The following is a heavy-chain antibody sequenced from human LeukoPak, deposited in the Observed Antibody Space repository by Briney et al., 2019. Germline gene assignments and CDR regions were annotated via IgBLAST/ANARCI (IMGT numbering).Heavy chain of an antibody. J-gene: IGHJ4*02. D-gene: IGHD3-22*01. CDR3: VVLYYDSSGYAFDY. CDR2: INHSGST. Sequence: PSETLSLTCTVSGGSISSSSYYWSWIRQPPGKGLEWIGEINHSGSTNYNPSLKSRVTISVDTSKNQFSLKLSSVTAADTAVYYCVVLYYDSSGYAFDYWGQGTLVTVSS. V-gene: IGHV4-39*07. CDR1: GGSISSSSYY.